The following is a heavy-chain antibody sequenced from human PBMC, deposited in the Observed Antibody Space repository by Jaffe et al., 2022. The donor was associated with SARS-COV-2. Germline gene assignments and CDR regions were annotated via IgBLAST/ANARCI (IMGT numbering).Heavy chain of an antibody. Sequence: EVQLVESGGGLVQPGGSLRLSCAASGFTFSKNEMSWVRQAPGKGLEWVSSISDSGGQAFYAESVKGRFTISRDNFKNTLFLQMSNLRVEDTAIYYCAKHWDYWGQGTLVTVSS. CDR2: ISDSGGQA. CDR1: GFTFSKNE. J-gene: IGHJ4*02. CDR3: AKHWDY. V-gene: IGHV3-23*04. D-gene: IGHD1-1*01.